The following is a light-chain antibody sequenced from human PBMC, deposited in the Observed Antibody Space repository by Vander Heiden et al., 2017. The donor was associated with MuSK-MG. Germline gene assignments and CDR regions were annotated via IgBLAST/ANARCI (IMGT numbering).Light chain of an antibody. Sequence: DIQMTQSPYSGSTSVGDRVTITCRASTDIRSYLAWYQQKPGNAPKLLIYGASRLQSGVPSRFSGNVSGTYFTLTISSLQPEDFAIYYCQQDDRFPFTFGHGTKVDIK. V-gene: IGKV1-12*02. CDR3: QQDDRFPFT. J-gene: IGKJ3*01. CDR1: TDIRSY. CDR2: GAS.